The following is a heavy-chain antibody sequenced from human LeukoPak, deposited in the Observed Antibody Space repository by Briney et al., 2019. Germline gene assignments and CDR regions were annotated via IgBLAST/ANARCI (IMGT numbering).Heavy chain of an antibody. CDR3: APSDVYYFDY. CDR2: IDPDSGGT. CDR1: GYTFTGYY. J-gene: IGHJ4*02. Sequence: ASVNVSCKASGYTFTGYYMHWVRQAPGQGLEWMGWIDPDSGGTNYAQKFRGRVTMTRDTSISTAYLELSRLTSDDAAVYYCAPSDVYYFDYWGQGTLVTVSS. D-gene: IGHD5-24*01. V-gene: IGHV1-2*02.